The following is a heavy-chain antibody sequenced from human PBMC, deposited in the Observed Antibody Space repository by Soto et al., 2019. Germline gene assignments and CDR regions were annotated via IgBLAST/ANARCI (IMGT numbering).Heavy chain of an antibody. Sequence: GGSLRLSCVASGFTFSLYALNWVRQAPGKGLEWVSGVSSSGGTTDYADSVKGRFTISRDNSKNTLYLQMNSLRAEDTAVYYCAKGSAYYHDTSGYRYCFDYWGQGTLVTVSS. V-gene: IGHV3-23*01. J-gene: IGHJ4*02. CDR2: VSSSGGTT. CDR1: GFTFSLYA. CDR3: AKGSAYYHDTSGYRYCFDY. D-gene: IGHD3-22*01.